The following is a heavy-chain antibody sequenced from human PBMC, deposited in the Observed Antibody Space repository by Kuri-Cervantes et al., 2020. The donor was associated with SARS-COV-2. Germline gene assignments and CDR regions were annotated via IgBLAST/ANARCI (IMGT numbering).Heavy chain of an antibody. J-gene: IGHJ3*01. D-gene: IGHD6-13*01. CDR1: GFTFSNYW. CDR3: ARDRAAAATYAFDV. Sequence: GESLKISCAASGFTFSNYWMHWVRQAPGKGLVWVSHISLDGSSTSYADSVKGRFTISRDNANNTMYLQLNSLRAEDTAVYYCARDRAAAATYAFDVSGQGTMVTVSS. CDR2: ISLDGSST. V-gene: IGHV3-74*03.